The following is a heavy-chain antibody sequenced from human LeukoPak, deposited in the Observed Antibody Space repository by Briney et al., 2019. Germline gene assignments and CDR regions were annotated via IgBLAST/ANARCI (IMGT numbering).Heavy chain of an antibody. Sequence: GGSLRLSCAASGFTFSSYAMHWVRQAPGKGLEWVAVISYDGSNKYYADSVKGRFTISRDNSKNTLYLQMNSLRAEDTAVYYCASSIAVRTFDIWGQGTMVTVSS. CDR1: GFTFSSYA. D-gene: IGHD6-19*01. J-gene: IGHJ3*02. CDR3: ASSIAVRTFDI. CDR2: ISYDGSNK. V-gene: IGHV3-30*04.